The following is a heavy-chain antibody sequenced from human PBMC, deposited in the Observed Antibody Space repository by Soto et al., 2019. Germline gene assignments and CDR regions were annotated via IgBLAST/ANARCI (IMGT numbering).Heavy chain of an antibody. J-gene: IGHJ4*02. CDR3: AKDGVLAGIVVVPSDY. CDR2: ISGSGGST. V-gene: IGHV3-23*01. CDR1: GFTFSSYA. Sequence: GGSLRLSCAASGFTFSSYAMSWVRQAPGKGLEWVSAISGSGGSTYYADSVKGRFTISRDNSKNTLYLQMNSLRAEDTAVYYCAKDGVLAGIVVVPSDYWGQGTLVTVSS. D-gene: IGHD2-2*01.